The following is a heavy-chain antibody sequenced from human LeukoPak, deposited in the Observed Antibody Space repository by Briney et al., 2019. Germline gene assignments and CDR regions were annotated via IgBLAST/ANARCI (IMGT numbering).Heavy chain of an antibody. CDR2: INPNSGGT. D-gene: IGHD3-9*01. Sequence: ASVKVSCKASGYAFTGYYMHWVRQAPGQGLEWMGWINPNSGGTNYAQKFQGRVTITRDTSISTAYMELSRLRSDDTAVYYCARDCYDILTGYYTGASDYWGQGTLVTVSS. CDR1: GYAFTGYY. J-gene: IGHJ4*02. CDR3: ARDCYDILTGYYTGASDY. V-gene: IGHV1-2*02.